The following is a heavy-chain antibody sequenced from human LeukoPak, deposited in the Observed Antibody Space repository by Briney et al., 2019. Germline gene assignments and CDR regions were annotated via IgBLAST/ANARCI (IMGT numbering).Heavy chain of an antibody. Sequence: GGSLRLSCTTAGFTFGDYAMSWVRQAPGKGLEWVGLIRSKAYGGTTEYAASVKGRFGISRDDSKSIAYLQMNSLKTEDTAVYYCTRHISGWYGDFDYWGQGTLVTVSS. CDR2: IRSKAYGGTT. V-gene: IGHV3-49*04. J-gene: IGHJ4*02. CDR3: TRHISGWYGDFDY. CDR1: GFTFGDYA. D-gene: IGHD6-19*01.